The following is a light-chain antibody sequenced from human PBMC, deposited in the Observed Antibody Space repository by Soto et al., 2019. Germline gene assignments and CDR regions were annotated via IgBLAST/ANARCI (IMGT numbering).Light chain of an antibody. Sequence: EIVLTQSPGTLSLSPGERATLSCRANQSVSSSFLAWYQQKPGQAPRLLIYGASSRATGIPDRFSGSGSGTDFTLTISGLEPEDFAVYYCQQYDSSPWTFGQGTRVEIK. CDR2: GAS. CDR1: QSVSSSF. V-gene: IGKV3-20*01. CDR3: QQYDSSPWT. J-gene: IGKJ1*01.